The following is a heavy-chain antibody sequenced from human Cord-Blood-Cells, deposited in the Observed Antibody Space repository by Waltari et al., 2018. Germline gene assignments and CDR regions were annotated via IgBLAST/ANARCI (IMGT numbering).Heavy chain of an antibody. CDR2: ISGSGGST. V-gene: IGHV3-23*01. CDR3: AKDLGVWPVFDY. D-gene: IGHD2-8*01. CDR1: GFTFSSYA. J-gene: IGHJ4*02. Sequence: EVQLLESGGGLVQPGGSLRLSCAASGFTFSSYAMSWVRQAPGKGLEWVSAISGSGGSTYYADSAKGRFTISRDNSKNTLYLQMNSLRAEDTAVYYCAKDLGVWPVFDYWGQGTLVTVSS.